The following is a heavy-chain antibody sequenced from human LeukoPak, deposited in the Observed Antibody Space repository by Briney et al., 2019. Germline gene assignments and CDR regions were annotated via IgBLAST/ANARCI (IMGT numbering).Heavy chain of an antibody. J-gene: IGHJ5*02. Sequence: SETLSLTCAVYGGSFSGYYWSWIRQPPGKGLEWIGELNHSGSTNYNPSLKSRVTISVDTSKNQFSLKLSSVTAADTAVYYCARLRYCTNGVCPWGQGTLVTVSS. V-gene: IGHV4-34*01. CDR2: LNHSGST. CDR1: GGSFSGYY. CDR3: ARLRYCTNGVCP. D-gene: IGHD2-8*01.